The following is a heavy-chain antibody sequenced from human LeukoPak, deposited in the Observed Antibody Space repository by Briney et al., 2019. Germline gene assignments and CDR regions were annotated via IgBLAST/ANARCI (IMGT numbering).Heavy chain of an antibody. CDR1: GGSISSYY. CDR3: ARSLRVGYYYYMDV. Sequence: SETLSLTCTVSGGSISSYYWSWLRQPAGKGLEWIGRIYTSGSTNYNPSLKSRVTMSVDTSKNQFSLKLSSVTAADTAVYYCARSLRVGYYYYMDVWGKGTTVTVSS. V-gene: IGHV4-4*07. J-gene: IGHJ6*03. D-gene: IGHD3-16*01. CDR2: IYTSGST.